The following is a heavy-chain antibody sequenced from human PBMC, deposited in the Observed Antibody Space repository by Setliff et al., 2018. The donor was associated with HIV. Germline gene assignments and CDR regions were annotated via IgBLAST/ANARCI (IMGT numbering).Heavy chain of an antibody. CDR3: ARCVTYYNFWSGYWGYYYYMDV. Sequence: SETLSLTCTVSGGSISTYYWSWIRQPPGKGLEWIGYIYTSGSTNYNPSLKSRVTISVDTSKNQFSLKLSSVTAADTAVYYCARCVTYYNFWSGYWGYYYYMDVWGKGTTVTVSS. CDR1: GGSISTYY. CDR2: IYTSGST. V-gene: IGHV4-4*08. J-gene: IGHJ6*03. D-gene: IGHD3-3*01.